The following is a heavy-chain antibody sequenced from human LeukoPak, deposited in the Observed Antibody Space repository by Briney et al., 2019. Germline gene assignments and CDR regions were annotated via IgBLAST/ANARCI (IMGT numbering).Heavy chain of an antibody. J-gene: IGHJ4*02. V-gene: IGHV1-46*01. Sequence: ASVKVSCKASGYTFTSYYMHWVRQAPGQGLEWMGIINPSGGSTSYAQKFQGRVTMTRDTSTSTVYMELNSLRAEDTAVYYCARREYDFWSGYYTCFDYWGQGTLVTVSS. D-gene: IGHD3-3*01. CDR1: GYTFTSYY. CDR3: ARREYDFWSGYYTCFDY. CDR2: INPSGGST.